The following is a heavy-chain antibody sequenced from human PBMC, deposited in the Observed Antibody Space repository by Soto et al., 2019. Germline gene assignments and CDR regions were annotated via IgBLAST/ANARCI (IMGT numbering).Heavy chain of an antibody. J-gene: IGHJ4*02. CDR2: ISGYNGDT. V-gene: IGHV1-18*01. Sequence: QVQLVQSGAEVKKPGASVKVSCKASGYTFNTYSISWVRQAPGQGLEWMGWISGYNGDTHYAQKFQGRVTMTTDTSTSTVYMELRRLRSDDTAMYYCAREIVLSYVDTAMVDYFDYWGQGTLVTVSS. CDR1: GYTFNTYS. D-gene: IGHD5-18*01. CDR3: AREIVLSYVDTAMVDYFDY.